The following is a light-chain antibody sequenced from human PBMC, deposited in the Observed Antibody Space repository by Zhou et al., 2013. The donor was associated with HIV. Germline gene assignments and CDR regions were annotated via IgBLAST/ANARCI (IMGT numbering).Light chain of an antibody. CDR3: HQYGTSPWT. Sequence: DIVLTQSPGTLSLSPGDRATLSCRASQSVNSGSLAWYQQIPHQAPRLLIYGASSRATGIPDRFSGSGSETDFTPTISRLEPEDFAVYYCHQYGTSPWTFGQGTKVEIK. V-gene: IGKV3-20*01. CDR1: QSVNSGS. CDR2: GAS. J-gene: IGKJ1*01.